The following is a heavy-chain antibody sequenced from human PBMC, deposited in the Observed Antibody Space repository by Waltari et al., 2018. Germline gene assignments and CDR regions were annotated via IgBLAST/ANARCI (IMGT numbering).Heavy chain of an antibody. CDR3: ARSPGSSSPRYPSHYYYYYYMDV. CDR2: IYYSGST. J-gene: IGHJ6*03. D-gene: IGHD2-2*01. V-gene: IGHV4-59*01. CDR1: GGSISSYY. Sequence: QVQLQESGPGLVKPSETLSLTCPVSGGSISSYYWSWIRQPPGKGLEWIGYIYYSGSTNYNPSLKSRVTISVDTSKNQFSLKLSSVTAADTAVYYCARSPGSSSPRYPSHYYYYYYMDVWGKGTTVTISS.